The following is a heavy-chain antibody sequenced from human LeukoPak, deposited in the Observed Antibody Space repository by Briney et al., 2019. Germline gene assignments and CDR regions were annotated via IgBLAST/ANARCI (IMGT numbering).Heavy chain of an antibody. Sequence: SVKVSCKASGGTFSSYAISWVRQAPGQGLEWMGGIIPIFGIANYAQKFQGRVTVTADESTSTAYMELSSLRSEDTAVYYCARDSDDYVWGSYDYWGQGTLVTVSS. CDR2: IIPIFGIA. J-gene: IGHJ4*02. V-gene: IGHV1-69*01. D-gene: IGHD3-16*01. CDR1: GGTFSSYA. CDR3: ARDSDDYVWGSYDY.